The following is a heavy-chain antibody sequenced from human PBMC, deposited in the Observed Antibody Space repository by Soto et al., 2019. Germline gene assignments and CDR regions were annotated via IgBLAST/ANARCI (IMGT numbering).Heavy chain of an antibody. Sequence: GASVKVSCKASGYTFTSYGISWVRQAPGQGLEWMGWISAYNGNTNYAQKLQGRVTMTTDTSTSTAYMELRSLRSDDTAVYYCARHKLGYCSGGSCYVFGDFDYWGQGTLVTVSS. CDR2: ISAYNGNT. CDR3: ARHKLGYCSGGSCYVFGDFDY. D-gene: IGHD2-15*01. J-gene: IGHJ4*02. V-gene: IGHV1-18*01. CDR1: GYTFTSYG.